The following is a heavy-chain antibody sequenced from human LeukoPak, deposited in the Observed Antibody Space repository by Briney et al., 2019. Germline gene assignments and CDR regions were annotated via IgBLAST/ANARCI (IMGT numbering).Heavy chain of an antibody. D-gene: IGHD2-15*01. CDR3: ARVGTPFPYCSGGSCYGGFDY. J-gene: IGHJ4*02. Sequence: ASVTVSLMSSRYTFTSYYMHWVRPAPGQGLEWMGIINPSGGSTSYAQKFQGRVTMTRDTSMSTVYMELSSLRSEDTAVYYCARVGTPFPYCSGGSCYGGFDYWGQGTLVTVSS. CDR1: RYTFTSYY. V-gene: IGHV1-46*01. CDR2: INPSGGST.